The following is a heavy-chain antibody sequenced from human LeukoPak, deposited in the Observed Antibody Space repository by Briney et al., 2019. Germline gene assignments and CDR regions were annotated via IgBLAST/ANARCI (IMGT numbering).Heavy chain of an antibody. D-gene: IGHD4-17*01. CDR3: ARDSAGDLDH. CDR1: GFTFSNFW. J-gene: IGHJ4*02. CDR2: INQDGSGK. Sequence: GGSLRLSCVASGFTFSNFWMAWVGQAPGKGLEWVANINQDGSGKNYVDSVKGRFTISRDNGKNSLYLQLNSLRGEDTALYYCARDSAGDLDHWGQGILVTVSS. V-gene: IGHV3-7*01.